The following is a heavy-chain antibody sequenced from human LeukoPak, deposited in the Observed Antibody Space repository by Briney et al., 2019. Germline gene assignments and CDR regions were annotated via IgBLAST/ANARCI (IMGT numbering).Heavy chain of an antibody. CDR2: INHSGST. V-gene: IGHV4-34*01. J-gene: IGHJ4*02. Sequence: SETLSLTCAVYGGSFSGYYWSWIRQPPGKGLEWIGEINHSGSTNYNPSLKSRVTISVDTSKNQFSLKLSSVTAADTAVYYCARVPTTYYYGSGSYRPINYFDYWGQGTLVTVSS. CDR3: ARVPTTYYYGSGSYRPINYFDY. CDR1: GGSFSGYY. D-gene: IGHD3-10*01.